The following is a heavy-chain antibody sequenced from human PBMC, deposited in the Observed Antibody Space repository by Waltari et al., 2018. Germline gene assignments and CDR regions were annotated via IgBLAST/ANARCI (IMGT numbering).Heavy chain of an antibody. J-gene: IGHJ6*02. CDR1: GGSFSGYY. V-gene: IGHV4-34*01. Sequence: QVQLQQWGAGLLKPSETLSLTCAVYGGSFSGYYWSWIRKPPGKGLEWIGEINHSGSTNYNPSLKSRVTISVDTSKNQFSLKLSSVTAADTAVYYCARGRYCSSTSCYSSPSYYYYGMDVWGQGTTVTVSS. D-gene: IGHD2-2*02. CDR2: INHSGST. CDR3: ARGRYCSSTSCYSSPSYYYYGMDV.